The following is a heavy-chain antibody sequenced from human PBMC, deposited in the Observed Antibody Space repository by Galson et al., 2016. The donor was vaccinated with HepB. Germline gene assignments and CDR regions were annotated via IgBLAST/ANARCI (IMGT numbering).Heavy chain of an antibody. CDR3: ARDPDYNNSTGTFDY. Sequence: SLRLSCAASGFTFSYHALHWVRQAPGKGLEWVSVISHDGSRRYYADSVKGRFTIYRDNSKHTLFLQMNSLTREDTAVYFCARDPDYNNSTGTFDYWGQGSLVTVSS. D-gene: IGHD3-9*01. J-gene: IGHJ4*02. CDR1: GFTFSYHA. V-gene: IGHV3-30*04. CDR2: ISHDGSRR.